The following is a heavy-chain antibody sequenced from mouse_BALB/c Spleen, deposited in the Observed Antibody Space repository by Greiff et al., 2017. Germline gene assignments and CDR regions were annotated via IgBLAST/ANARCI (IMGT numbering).Heavy chain of an antibody. Sequence: EVQGVESGGGLVQPGGSLRLSCATSGFTFTDYYMSWVRQPPGKALEWLGFIRNKANGYTTEYSASVKGRFTISRDNSQSILYLQMNTLRAEDSATYYCARDIGSYGYVLAYWGQGTLVTVSA. V-gene: IGHV7-3*02. CDR1: GFTFTDYY. D-gene: IGHD1-2*01. CDR3: ARDIGSYGYVLAY. J-gene: IGHJ3*01. CDR2: IRNKANGYTT.